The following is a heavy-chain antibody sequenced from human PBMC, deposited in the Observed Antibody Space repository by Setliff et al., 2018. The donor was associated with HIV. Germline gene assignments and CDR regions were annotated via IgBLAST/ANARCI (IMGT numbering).Heavy chain of an antibody. CDR3: ARGGSDY. J-gene: IGHJ4*02. CDR2: INWNGDIM. D-gene: IGHD3-16*01. Sequence: GGSLRLSCEGSGFTLSHFAMHRVRQAPGKGLEWVSGINWNGDIMGYVDSVKGRFTISRDDAKNSLYLQMDSLRAEDSSVYYCARGGSDYWGQGTLVTVS. V-gene: IGHV3-20*04. CDR1: GFTLSHFA.